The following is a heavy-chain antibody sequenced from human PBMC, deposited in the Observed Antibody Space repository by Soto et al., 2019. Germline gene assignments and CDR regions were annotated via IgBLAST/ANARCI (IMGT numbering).Heavy chain of an antibody. Sequence: PSETLSLTCTVSGGSISSGGYYWSWIRQHPGKGLEWIGYIYYSGSTYYNPSLKSRVTISVDTSKNQFSLKLSSVTAADTAVYYWARGNYCSGGSCSVANNWFDPWGQGTLVTVSS. CDR3: ARGNYCSGGSCSVANNWFDP. V-gene: IGHV4-31*03. D-gene: IGHD2-15*01. CDR1: GGSISSGGYY. CDR2: IYYSGST. J-gene: IGHJ5*02.